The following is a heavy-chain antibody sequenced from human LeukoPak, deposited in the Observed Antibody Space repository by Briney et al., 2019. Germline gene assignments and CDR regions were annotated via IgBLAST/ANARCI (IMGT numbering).Heavy chain of an antibody. J-gene: IGHJ4*02. CDR3: AKDRLQLWPNLDY. CDR1: GFTFSSYG. CDR2: ISYDGSNK. Sequence: GRSLRLSCAASGFTFSSYGVHWVRQAPGKGVEWVAVISYDGSNKYYADSVKGRFTISRDNSKNTLYLQMNSLRAEDTAVYYCAKDRLQLWPNLDYWGQGTLVTVSS. V-gene: IGHV3-30*18. D-gene: IGHD5-18*01.